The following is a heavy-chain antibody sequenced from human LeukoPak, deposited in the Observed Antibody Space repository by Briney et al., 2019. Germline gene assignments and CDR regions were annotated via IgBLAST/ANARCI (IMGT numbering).Heavy chain of an antibody. Sequence: TSETLSLTCTVSGGSIRNNNYYWGWIRQPPGKGLEWIGSIFYSGTTKYNPSLRSRVTISIDTSKNQFSLRLTSVTAADTAVYYCAREYAGGSSLDDAFDIWGQGTMVTVSS. J-gene: IGHJ3*02. D-gene: IGHD6-6*01. V-gene: IGHV4-39*07. CDR2: IFYSGTT. CDR1: GGSIRNNNYY. CDR3: AREYAGGSSLDDAFDI.